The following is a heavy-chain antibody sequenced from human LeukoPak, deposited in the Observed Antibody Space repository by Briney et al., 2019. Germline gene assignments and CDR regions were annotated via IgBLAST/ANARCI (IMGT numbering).Heavy chain of an antibody. V-gene: IGHV3-48*04. CDR1: GFTFSSYG. CDR2: ISSAAVTI. J-gene: IGHJ3*02. CDR3: AIGGLYDYVWGSYRYKSAFDI. D-gene: IGHD3-16*02. Sequence: GGSLRLSCAASGFTFSSYGMSWVRQAPGKGLEWISYISSAAVTIHYADSVKGRFTISRDNAENSLYLQMNSLRAEDTAVYYCAIGGLYDYVWGSYRYKSAFDIWGQGTMVTVSS.